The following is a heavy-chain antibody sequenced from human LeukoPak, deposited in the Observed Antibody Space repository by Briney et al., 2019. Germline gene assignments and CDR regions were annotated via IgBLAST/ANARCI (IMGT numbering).Heavy chain of an antibody. V-gene: IGHV4-38-2*02. J-gene: IGHJ5*02. CDR2: IYYSGST. CDR1: GYSISSGFY. Sequence: PSETLSLTCTVSGYSISSGFYWGWIRQPPGKGLEWIGSIYYSGSTYYNPSLKSRVTISVDTSKNQFSLKLSSVTAADTAVYYCARARGVTPLRLLYHTTCFDPWGQGTLVTVSS. D-gene: IGHD3-10*01. CDR3: ARARGVTPLRLLYHTTCFDP.